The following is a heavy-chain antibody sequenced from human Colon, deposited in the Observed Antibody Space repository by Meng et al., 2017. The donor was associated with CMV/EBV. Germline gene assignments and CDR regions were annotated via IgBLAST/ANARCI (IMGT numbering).Heavy chain of an antibody. CDR1: GYTFTAYS. J-gene: IGHJ4*02. CDR2: INPNPGDT. CDR3: AREVEGSRSRYIDY. D-gene: IGHD6-13*01. V-gene: IGHV1-2*06. Sequence: ASGYTFTAYSLHWVRQAPGQGLEWMGRINPNPGDTNYPQKFQGRVTMTRDTSINTVYMELTRLRSDDTAVYSCAREVEGSRSRYIDYWGQGTLVTVSS.